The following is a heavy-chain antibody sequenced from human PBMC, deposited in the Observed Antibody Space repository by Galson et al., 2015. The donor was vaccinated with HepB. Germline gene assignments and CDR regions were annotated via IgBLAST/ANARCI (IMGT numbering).Heavy chain of an antibody. J-gene: IGHJ3*02. CDR2: IYPGDSDT. CDR3: ARHYSTSSRGYSSENAFDI. CDR1: GYSFTSYW. D-gene: IGHD5-18*01. Sequence: QSGAEVKKPGESLKISCKGSGYSFTSYWIGWVRQMPGKGLEWMGIIYPGDSDTRYSPSFQGQVTISADKSISTAYLQWSSLKASDTAMYYCARHYSTSSRGYSSENAFDIWGQGTMVTVSS. V-gene: IGHV5-51*01.